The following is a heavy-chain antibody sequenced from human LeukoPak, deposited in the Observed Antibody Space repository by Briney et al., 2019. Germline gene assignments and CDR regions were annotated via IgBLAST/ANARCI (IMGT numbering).Heavy chain of an antibody. D-gene: IGHD3-9*01. J-gene: IGHJ4*02. CDR3: ARATLRYFDWYDY. Sequence: SETLSLTCTASGGSISSYYWSWIRQPPGKGLEWIGYIYYSGSTNYNPSLKSRVTISVDTSKNQFSLKLSSVTAADTAVYYCARATLRYFDWYDYWGQGTLVTVSS. CDR2: IYYSGST. V-gene: IGHV4-59*01. CDR1: GGSISSYY.